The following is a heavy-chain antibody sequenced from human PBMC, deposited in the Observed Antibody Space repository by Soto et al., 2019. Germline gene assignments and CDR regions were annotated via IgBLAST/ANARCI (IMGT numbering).Heavy chain of an antibody. V-gene: IGHV3-48*01. CDR1: GFTFSSYS. CDR2: ISSSSSTI. J-gene: IGHJ6*03. Sequence: PGGSLRLSCAASGFTFSSYSMNWVRQAPGKGLEWVSYISSSSSTIYYADSVKGRFTISRDNAKNSLYLQMNCLRAEDTAVYYCARVTPSQYCSSTSCRRYYYYYMDVWGKGTTVTVSS. D-gene: IGHD2-2*01. CDR3: ARVTPSQYCSSTSCRRYYYYYMDV.